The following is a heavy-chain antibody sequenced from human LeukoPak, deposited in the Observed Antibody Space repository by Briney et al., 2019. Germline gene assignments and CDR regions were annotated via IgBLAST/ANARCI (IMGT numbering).Heavy chain of an antibody. J-gene: IGHJ6*03. Sequence: SETQSLTCTVSGGSISSSSSYYRGWIRQPPGKGLEWIVSVYYSGSTYYNPSLKSRVTISVDTSKNQFSLKLSSVTAADTAVYYCARSWNYSSSWFAPYYYYYMDVWGKGTTVTISS. CDR1: GGSISSSSSYY. D-gene: IGHD6-13*01. CDR3: ARSWNYSSSWFAPYYYYYMDV. V-gene: IGHV4-39*07. CDR2: VYYSGST.